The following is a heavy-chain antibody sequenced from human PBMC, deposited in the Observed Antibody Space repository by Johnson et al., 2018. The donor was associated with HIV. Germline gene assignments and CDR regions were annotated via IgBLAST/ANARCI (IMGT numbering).Heavy chain of an antibody. CDR1: GFTFSTYA. CDR2: VSSNGGKT. Sequence: VQLVESGGGVVQPGGSLRLSCADSGFTFSTYAMHWVRQAPGKGLEYVSGVSSNGGKTYYANSVKGRFTISRDNSKNTLYLQMGSLRAEDIAVYYCARARTTVTILDAFDIWGQGTMVTVSS. D-gene: IGHD4-17*01. J-gene: IGHJ3*02. CDR3: ARARTTVTILDAFDI. V-gene: IGHV3-64*01.